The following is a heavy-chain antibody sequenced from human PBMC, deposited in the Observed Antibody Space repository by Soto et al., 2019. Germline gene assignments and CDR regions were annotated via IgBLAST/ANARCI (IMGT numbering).Heavy chain of an antibody. CDR3: ARAGTRGRKGHYGMDV. V-gene: IGHV4-31*03. J-gene: IGHJ6*02. Sequence: SETLSLTCTVSGGSISSGGYYWSWIRQHPGKGLEWIGYIYYSGSTYYNPSLKSRVTISVDTSKNQFSLKLSPVTAADTAVYYCARAGTRGRKGHYGMDVWGPGTTLAVSS. CDR1: GGSISSGGYY. CDR2: IYYSGST. D-gene: IGHD6-13*01.